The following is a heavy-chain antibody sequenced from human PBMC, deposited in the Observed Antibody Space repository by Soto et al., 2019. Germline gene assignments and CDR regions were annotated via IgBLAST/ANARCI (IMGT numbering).Heavy chain of an antibody. CDR2: IYPGDSDT. Sequence: GESLKISCKASGYSSTTYWIAWVRQMRGKGLEWMGIIYPGDSDTRYSPSFQGQVTISADKSISTAYLQWSSLKASDTAMYYCATSRAEWSEYFFDYWGQGTLVTVSS. CDR1: GYSSTTYW. D-gene: IGHD3-3*01. V-gene: IGHV5-51*01. J-gene: IGHJ4*02. CDR3: ATSRAEWSEYFFDY.